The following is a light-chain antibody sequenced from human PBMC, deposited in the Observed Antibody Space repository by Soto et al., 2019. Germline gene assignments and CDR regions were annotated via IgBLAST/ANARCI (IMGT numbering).Light chain of an antibody. Sequence: QSALTQPRSVSGSPGQSVTISCTGTSSDVGGYNYVSWYQQHPGKAPKLMIYDVSKRPSGVPDRFSGSKSGNTASLTISGLQAEDGAGYYCCSYAGSSAVFGGGTQLTVL. V-gene: IGLV2-11*01. CDR2: DVS. CDR1: SSDVGGYNY. CDR3: CSYAGSSAV. J-gene: IGLJ7*01.